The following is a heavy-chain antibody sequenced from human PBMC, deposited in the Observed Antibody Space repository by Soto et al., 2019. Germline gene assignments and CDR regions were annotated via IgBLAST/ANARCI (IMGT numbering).Heavy chain of an antibody. V-gene: IGHV3-30-3*01. D-gene: IGHD3-22*01. CDR3: ARMDGSGYYGSYFGY. Sequence: QVQLVESGGGVVQPGRSLRLSCAASGFTFSSYAMHWVRQAPGKGLEWVAIISYDGSNKYYADSVKGRFTISRDNSKSTMFLQRNSLRAEDTAVYYCARMDGSGYYGSYFGYWGQGTLVTVSS. J-gene: IGHJ4*02. CDR2: ISYDGSNK. CDR1: GFTFSSYA.